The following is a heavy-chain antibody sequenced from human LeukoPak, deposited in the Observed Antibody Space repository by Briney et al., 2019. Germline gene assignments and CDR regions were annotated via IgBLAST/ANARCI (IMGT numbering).Heavy chain of an antibody. D-gene: IGHD6-13*01. Sequence: GGSLRLSCAASGFTFSSYWMSWVREAPGKGLEWVANIKQDGSEKYYVDSVKGRFTISRDNAKNSLYLQMNSLRAEDTAVYYCARCDSSSWDNWFDPWGQGTLVTVSS. J-gene: IGHJ5*02. CDR3: ARCDSSSWDNWFDP. CDR1: GFTFSSYW. CDR2: IKQDGSEK. V-gene: IGHV3-7*01.